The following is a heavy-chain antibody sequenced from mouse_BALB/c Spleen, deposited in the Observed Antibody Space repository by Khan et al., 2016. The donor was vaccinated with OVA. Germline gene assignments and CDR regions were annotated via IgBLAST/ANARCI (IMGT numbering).Heavy chain of an antibody. J-gene: IGHJ4*01. D-gene: IGHD2-5*01. CDR2: IAPGSGNA. V-gene: IGHV1S41*01. CDR1: GYTFTSYW. CDR3: TRESSYCSTYCSFDY. Sequence: DLVKPGASVKLSCKASGYTFTSYWINWIKQRPGQGLEWIGCIAPGSGNAYYNDMFKGKATLTVDTSSSTAYIQLSSLSSEDFAVYFCTRESSYCSTYCSFDYWGQGTSVTVSS.